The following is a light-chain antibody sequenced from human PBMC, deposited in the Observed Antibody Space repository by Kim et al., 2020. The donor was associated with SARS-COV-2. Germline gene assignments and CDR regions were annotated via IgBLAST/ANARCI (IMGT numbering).Light chain of an antibody. CDR3: QQYGSSPRT. Sequence: EIVWTQYPVALSLSPGERATLSCRASQSVTSSYLAWYQQRPGQAPRLLIYAASSRATGIPDRFSGSGSGTDFTLTISRLEPEDFAVYYCQQYGSSPRTFGQGTKVDIK. CDR2: AAS. J-gene: IGKJ1*01. CDR1: QSVTSSY. V-gene: IGKV3-20*01.